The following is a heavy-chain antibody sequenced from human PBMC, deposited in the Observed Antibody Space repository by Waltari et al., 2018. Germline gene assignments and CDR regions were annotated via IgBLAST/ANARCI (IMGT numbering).Heavy chain of an antibody. D-gene: IGHD3-22*01. Sequence: VQLQQWGAGLLKPSETLSLTCAVYGGSFSGYYWSWIRQPPGNGLEWSGEINHGRSTNYSPCRKRRVTISVDTSKNQFSLKLSSVTAADTAVYYCARSRYYYDSSGYPYWGQGTLVTVSS. CDR2: INHGRST. J-gene: IGHJ4*02. V-gene: IGHV4-34*01. CDR1: GGSFSGYY. CDR3: ARSRYYYDSSGYPY.